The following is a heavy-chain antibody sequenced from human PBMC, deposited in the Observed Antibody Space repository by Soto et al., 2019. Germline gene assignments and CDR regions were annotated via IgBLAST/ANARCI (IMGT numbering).Heavy chain of an antibody. V-gene: IGHV4-34*01. Sequence: QVQLQQWGAGLLKPSETLSLTCAVYGGSFSGYYWSWIRQPPGKGLEWIGEINHSGSTNYNPSLKSRVTISVDTSQNQFSLKLSSVTAADTAGYYCARLLPGIAAAGVWGQGTLVTVSS. J-gene: IGHJ4*02. CDR2: INHSGST. CDR1: GGSFSGYY. D-gene: IGHD6-13*01. CDR3: ARLLPGIAAAGV.